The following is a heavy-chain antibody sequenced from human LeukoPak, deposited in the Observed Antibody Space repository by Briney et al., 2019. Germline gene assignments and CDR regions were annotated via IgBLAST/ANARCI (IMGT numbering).Heavy chain of an antibody. J-gene: IGHJ6*03. CDR1: GFTIGTYA. CDR2: TGGSDGAT. CDR3: AKVPLGSGSYYPYYYYMDV. Sequence: GGSLRLSCAASGFTIGTYAMSWVRQAPGKGLEWVSATGGSDGATYYADSVKGRFTISRDNSKNTLYLQMNSLRAEDTAVYYCAKVPLGSGSYYPYYYYMDVWGKGTTVTVSS. V-gene: IGHV3-23*01. D-gene: IGHD1-26*01.